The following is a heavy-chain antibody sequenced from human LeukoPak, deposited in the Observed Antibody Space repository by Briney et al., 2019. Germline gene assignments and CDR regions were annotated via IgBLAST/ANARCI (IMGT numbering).Heavy chain of an antibody. CDR2: INPNSGGT. Sequence: ASVKVSCKASGYTFTGYYMHWVRQAPGQGLEWMGWINPNSGGTNYAQKFQGRVTMTRDTSISTAYMELSRLRSDDTAVYYCARDVFARCSSTSCYIGYWGQGTLVTVSS. D-gene: IGHD2-2*02. CDR1: GYTFTGYY. CDR3: ARDVFARCSSTSCYIGY. V-gene: IGHV1-2*02. J-gene: IGHJ4*02.